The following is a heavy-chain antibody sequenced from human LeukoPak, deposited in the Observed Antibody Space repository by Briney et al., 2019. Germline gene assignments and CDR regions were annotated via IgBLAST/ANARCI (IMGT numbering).Heavy chain of an antibody. J-gene: IGHJ4*02. CDR2: INWNGGST. Sequence: PGGSLRLSCAASGFTFSDYYMSWVRQAPGKGLEWVSGINWNGGSTGYADSVKGRFTISRDNAKNSLYLQMNSLRAEDTALYYCARAGYDILTGTRAFDYWGQGTLVTVSS. D-gene: IGHD3-9*01. CDR3: ARAGYDILTGTRAFDY. CDR1: GFTFSDYY. V-gene: IGHV3-20*04.